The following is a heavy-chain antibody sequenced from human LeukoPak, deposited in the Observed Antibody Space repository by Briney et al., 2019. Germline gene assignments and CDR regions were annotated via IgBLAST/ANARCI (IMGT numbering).Heavy chain of an antibody. Sequence: ASVKVSCKASGYTFTSYGISWVRQAPGQGLEWMRWISAYNGNTNYAQKLQGRVTMTTDTSTSTAYMELRSLRSDDTAVYYCSLGYCSSTSCYVFDYWGQGTLVTVSS. CDR2: ISAYNGNT. D-gene: IGHD2-2*01. J-gene: IGHJ4*02. CDR1: GYTFTSYG. V-gene: IGHV1-18*01. CDR3: SLGYCSSTSCYVFDY.